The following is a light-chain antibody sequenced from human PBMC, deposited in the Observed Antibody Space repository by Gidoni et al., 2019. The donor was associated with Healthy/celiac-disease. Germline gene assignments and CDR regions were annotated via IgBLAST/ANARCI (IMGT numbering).Light chain of an antibody. V-gene: IGKV3-11*01. CDR1: QSVSSY. Sequence: EIVLTQFPATLSLSPGERATLSCRASQSVSSYLAWYKQKPGQAPRLLIYDASSRATGIPARFSGSGSGTDFTLTISSLEPEDFAVYYCQQRSNWPLTFGGGTKVEIK. J-gene: IGKJ4*01. CDR2: DAS. CDR3: QQRSNWPLT.